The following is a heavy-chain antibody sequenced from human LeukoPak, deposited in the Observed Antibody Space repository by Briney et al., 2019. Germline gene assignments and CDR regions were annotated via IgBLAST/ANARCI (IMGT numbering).Heavy chain of an antibody. D-gene: IGHD2/OR15-2a*01. CDR1: GFTFSSYA. CDR2: ISGSDGST. J-gene: IGHJ4*02. V-gene: IGHV3-23*01. Sequence: GGSLRLSCAASGFTFSSYAMSWVRQAPGKGLEWVSGISGSDGSTNYADSVKGRFTISRENSKNTLYLQMNSLRAEDTAVYYCAKDSAKKYDDYWGQGTLVTVSS. CDR3: AKDSAKKYDDY.